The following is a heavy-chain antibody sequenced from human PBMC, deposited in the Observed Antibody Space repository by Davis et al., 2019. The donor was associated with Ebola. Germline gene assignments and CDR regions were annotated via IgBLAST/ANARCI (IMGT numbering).Heavy chain of an antibody. CDR3: ARGGVEMATVPSDAFDI. CDR1: GGSINSAH. V-gene: IGHV4-59*01. CDR2: IYYSGNT. J-gene: IGHJ3*02. D-gene: IGHD5-24*01. Sequence: MPSETLSFTCTVSGGSINSAHWSWIRQSPEKGLEWIGYIYYSGNTNYNPSLTSRVTISGDTSKNQVSLKLTSVTAADTAVYYCARGGVEMATVPSDAFDIWGQGTSVTVSS.